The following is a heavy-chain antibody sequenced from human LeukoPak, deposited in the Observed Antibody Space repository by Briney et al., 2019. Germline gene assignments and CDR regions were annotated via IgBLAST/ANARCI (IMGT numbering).Heavy chain of an antibody. Sequence: SETLSLTCTVSGGSISSYCWSWIRQPPGKGLEWIGYIYYSGSTNYNPSLKSRVTISVDTSKNQFSLKLSSVTAADTAVYYCAVGAHPGSYHFDYWGQGTLVTVSS. D-gene: IGHD3-10*01. CDR3: AVGAHPGSYHFDY. J-gene: IGHJ4*02. V-gene: IGHV4-59*01. CDR2: IYYSGST. CDR1: GGSISSYC.